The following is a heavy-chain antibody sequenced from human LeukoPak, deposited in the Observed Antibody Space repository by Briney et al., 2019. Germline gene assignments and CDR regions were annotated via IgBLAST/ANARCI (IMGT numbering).Heavy chain of an antibody. Sequence: PGGSLRLSCTASTFTLNNYWMSWVRQAPGKGLEWVANTKQDGSEKYYVDSVKGRFTISRDNAKNSLYLQMNSLRAEDTAVYYCASRAGYTGSWSAFDYWGQGTLVTVSS. V-gene: IGHV3-7*05. CDR2: TKQDGSEK. D-gene: IGHD6-13*01. J-gene: IGHJ4*02. CDR1: TFTLNNYW. CDR3: ASRAGYTGSWSAFDY.